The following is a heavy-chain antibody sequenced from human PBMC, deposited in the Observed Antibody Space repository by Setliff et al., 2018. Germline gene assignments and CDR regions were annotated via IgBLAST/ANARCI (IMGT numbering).Heavy chain of an antibody. CDR3: ARHPYYYGSGTYLDNNNRWFDP. Sequence: GESLKISCKGSGYSFSTCWIGWVRQMPGKGLEWMGIINPGDSITRYSPFFQGQVTISVDKSINTAYLQWSSLRASDTAIYYCARHPYYYGSGTYLDNNNRWFDPWGQGTLVTVSS. CDR2: INPGDSIT. V-gene: IGHV5-51*01. J-gene: IGHJ5*02. D-gene: IGHD3-10*01. CDR1: GYSFSTCW.